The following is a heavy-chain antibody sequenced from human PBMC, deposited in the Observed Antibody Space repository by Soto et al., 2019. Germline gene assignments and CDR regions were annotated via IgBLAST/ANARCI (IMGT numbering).Heavy chain of an antibody. CDR3: AREGSGYDYWFDP. V-gene: IGHV7-4-1*01. Sequence: ASVKVSCKASGYTFTSYAMNWVRQAPGQGLEWMGWINTNTGNPTYAQGFTGRFAFSLDTSVSTAYLQICSLKAEDTAVYYCAREGSGYDYWFDPWGQGTLVTVSS. D-gene: IGHD5-12*01. CDR1: GYTFTSYA. CDR2: INTNTGNP. J-gene: IGHJ5*02.